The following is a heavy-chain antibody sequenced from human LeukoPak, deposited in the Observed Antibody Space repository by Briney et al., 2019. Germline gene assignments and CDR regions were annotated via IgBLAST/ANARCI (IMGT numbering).Heavy chain of an antibody. CDR3: AESLGELSTFDY. CDR2: IYYSGST. V-gene: IGHV4-39*07. CDR1: GGSISSSSYY. Sequence: SETLSLTCTVSGGSISSSSYYWGWIRQPPGKGLEWIGSIYYSGSTYYNPSLKSRVTISVDTSKNQFSLKLSSVTAADTAVYYCAESLGELSTFDYWGQGTLVTVSS. D-gene: IGHD3-16*02. J-gene: IGHJ4*02.